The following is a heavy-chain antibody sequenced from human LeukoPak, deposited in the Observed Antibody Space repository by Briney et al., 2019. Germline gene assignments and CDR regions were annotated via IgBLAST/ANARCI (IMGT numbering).Heavy chain of an antibody. D-gene: IGHD6-13*01. CDR3: ARDSGYSSSWAFDY. CDR2: IYSGST. V-gene: IGHV3-53*01. J-gene: IGHJ4*02. CDR1: GFTVTSNS. Sequence: GGSLRLSCTVSGFTVTSNSMSWVRQAPGKGLEWVSFIYSGSTHYSDSVQGRFTISRDNSKNTLYLQMNSLRAEDTAVYYCARDSGYSSSWAFDYWGRGTLVTVSS.